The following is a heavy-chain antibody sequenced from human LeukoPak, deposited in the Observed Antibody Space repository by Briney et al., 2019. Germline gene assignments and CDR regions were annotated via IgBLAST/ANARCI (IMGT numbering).Heavy chain of an antibody. CDR3: ARWLVRGFIFSPFDY. CDR2: INPNRDGT. CDR1: GYTFTDFF. V-gene: IGHV1-2*02. D-gene: IGHD3-10*01. J-gene: IGHJ4*02. Sequence: ASVKVSCKAFGYTFTDFFIHWVRHAPGQGLEWMGWINPNRDGTNYAQKFQGRVTMTRETSISTAYMELSSLTSDDTAVYYCARWLVRGFIFSPFDYWGQGALVTVSS.